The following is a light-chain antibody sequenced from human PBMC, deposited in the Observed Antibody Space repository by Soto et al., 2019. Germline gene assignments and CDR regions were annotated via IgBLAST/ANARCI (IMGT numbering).Light chain of an antibody. CDR1: HNIDTK. Sequence: VMTQSPATLSVSPGERTTLSCRASHNIDTKLAWCHQRPGQAPRLLIYAASTRATGIPARFSGSGSGTYFTLTISGLQSEDFGVYYCQQYENWRTFGQGTIV. V-gene: IGKV3-15*01. J-gene: IGKJ1*01. CDR3: QQYENWRT. CDR2: AAS.